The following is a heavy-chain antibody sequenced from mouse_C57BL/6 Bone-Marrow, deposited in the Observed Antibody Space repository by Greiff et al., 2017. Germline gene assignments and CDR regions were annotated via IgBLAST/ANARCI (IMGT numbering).Heavy chain of an antibody. CDR2: INPSNGGT. V-gene: IGHV1-53*01. J-gene: IGHJ1*03. Sequence: QVQLQQPGTELVKPGASVKLSCKASGYTFTSYWMHWVKQRPGQGLEWIGNINPSNGGTNYNEKFKSQATLSVDKSSSTAYMQLSSLTSEDSAVYYCAPYYSNYGWYFDVWGTGTTVTVSS. D-gene: IGHD2-5*01. CDR1: GYTFTSYW. CDR3: APYYSNYGWYFDV.